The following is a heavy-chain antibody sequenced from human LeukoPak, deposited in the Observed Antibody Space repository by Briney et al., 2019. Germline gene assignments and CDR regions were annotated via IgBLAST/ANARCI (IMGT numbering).Heavy chain of an antibody. CDR2: VYYDGTT. V-gene: IGHV4-39*01. CDR3: ARGTGGYGSNLDN. D-gene: IGHD3-10*01. CDR1: GDSISSSHY. J-gene: IGHJ4*02. Sequence: SETLSLTCTVSGDSISSSHYWGWIRQAPGKGLEWIGNVYYDGTTYYNPSLQSRLTLPVDTSKNQFSLKLTSVTAADTAVYYCARGTGGYGSNLDNWGQGTLVTVSS.